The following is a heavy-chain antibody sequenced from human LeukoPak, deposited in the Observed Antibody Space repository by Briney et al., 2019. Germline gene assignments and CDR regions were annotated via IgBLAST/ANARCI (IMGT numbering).Heavy chain of an antibody. CDR1: GGSISSINW. CDR2: FYHGGNT. V-gene: IGHV4-4*02. Sequence: SETLSLTCAVSGGSISSINWWSWVRQPPGKGLEWIGEFYHGGNTNYNPSLKSRVSISVDKSKNQFSLKLFSVTAADTAVYYCVKNIVGANAFDYWGQGTLVTSST. CDR3: VKNIVGANAFDY. D-gene: IGHD1-26*01. J-gene: IGHJ4*02.